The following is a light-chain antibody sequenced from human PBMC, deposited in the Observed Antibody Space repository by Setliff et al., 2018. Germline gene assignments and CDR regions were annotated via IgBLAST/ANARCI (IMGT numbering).Light chain of an antibody. CDR2: EIS. V-gene: IGLV2-8*01. Sequence: ALTQPPSASGSPGQSLIISCTGTSRDVGSSTFVSWYQQHPGKAPKLLIYEISKRPSGVPDRSSGSKSGNTASLTVSGLQAEDEADYYCSSYAGTNNPDVFGSGTKVTV. CDR1: SRDVGSSTF. J-gene: IGLJ1*01. CDR3: SSYAGTNNPDV.